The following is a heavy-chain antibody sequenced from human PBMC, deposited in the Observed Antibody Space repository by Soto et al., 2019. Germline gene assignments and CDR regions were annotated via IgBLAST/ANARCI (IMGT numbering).Heavy chain of an antibody. CDR2: ITWDGRDT. CDR3: AKFGSGSLPEY. J-gene: IGHJ4*02. CDR1: GFTFGDYT. D-gene: IGHD3-10*01. V-gene: IGHV3-43*01. Sequence: HLVESGGVVVQPGGSLRLSCAASGFTFGDYTMHWVRHAPGRGLEWVSLITWDGRDTYYADSVKGRFTVSRDNSKNSLSLQMNSLRPGDTAFYYCAKFGSGSLPEYWGQGTLVTVSS.